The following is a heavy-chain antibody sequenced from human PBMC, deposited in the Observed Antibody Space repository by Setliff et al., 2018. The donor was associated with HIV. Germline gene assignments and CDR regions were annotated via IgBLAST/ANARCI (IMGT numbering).Heavy chain of an antibody. D-gene: IGHD2-8*01. CDR2: ISSSSSYI. CDR3: ARDIGIRIMVAASDAFDI. CDR1: GFTFSSYS. Sequence: PGGSLRLSCSASGFTFSSYSMNWVRQAPGKGLEWVSSISSSSSYIYYADSVKGRFTISRDNAKNSLYLQMNSLRAEDTAVYYCARDIGIRIMVAASDAFDIWGQGTMVTVSS. V-gene: IGHV3-21*01. J-gene: IGHJ3*02.